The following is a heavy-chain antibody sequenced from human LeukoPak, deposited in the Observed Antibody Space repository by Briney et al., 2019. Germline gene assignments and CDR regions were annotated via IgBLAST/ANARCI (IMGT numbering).Heavy chain of an antibody. CDR2: IGGSASNI. J-gene: IGHJ3*02. Sequence: GGSLRLSCAASGLTFRSHWMHWVRQAPGKGLEWVSFIGGSASNIYYADSVKGRFTISRDNAKNSLYLQMNSLRAEDTAVYYCAKEWSAFDIWGQGTMVTVSS. D-gene: IGHD2-15*01. V-gene: IGHV3-48*04. CDR3: AKEWSAFDI. CDR1: GLTFRSHW.